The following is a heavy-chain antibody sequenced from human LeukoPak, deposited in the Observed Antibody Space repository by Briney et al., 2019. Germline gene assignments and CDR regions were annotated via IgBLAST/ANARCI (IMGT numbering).Heavy chain of an antibody. CDR3: ARRQLRGAFDY. Sequence: SETLSLTCTVSGGSISSYYWSWIRHPPGMGLEWIGYIYYSGSTNYSPSLKSRVTISVDTSKNQFSLKLSSVTAADTAVYYCARRQLRGAFDYWGQGTLVTVSS. CDR2: IYYSGST. D-gene: IGHD1-1*01. J-gene: IGHJ4*02. V-gene: IGHV4-59*01. CDR1: GGSISSYY.